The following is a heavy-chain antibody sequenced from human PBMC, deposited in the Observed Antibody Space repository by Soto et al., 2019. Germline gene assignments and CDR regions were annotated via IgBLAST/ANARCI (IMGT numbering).Heavy chain of an antibody. CDR2: IYSGGST. Sequence: GGSLRLSCAASGFTVSSNYMSWVRQAPGKGLEWVSVIYSGGSTYYADSVKGRFTISRDNSKNTLYLQMNSLRAEDTAVYYCARDVYDSSVYPPEYFNHWGQGTLVPVSS. J-gene: IGHJ1*01. V-gene: IGHV3-66*01. D-gene: IGHD3-22*01. CDR1: GFTVSSNY. CDR3: ARDVYDSSVYPPEYFNH.